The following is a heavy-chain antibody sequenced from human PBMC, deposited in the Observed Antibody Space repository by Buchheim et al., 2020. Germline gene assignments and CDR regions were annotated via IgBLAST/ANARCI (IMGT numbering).Heavy chain of an antibody. CDR1: GVSITTTKW. J-gene: IGHJ4*02. Sequence: QVQLQESGPGLVKPSGTLSLTCAVSGVSITTTKWWAWFRQPPGKGLEWIAEIWHSGSANYSPSLKSRLSLSVDKSANQFPLRLTSVTAADTAVYYCAGWDRATYYFDSWGQGTL. V-gene: IGHV4-4*02. D-gene: IGHD1-26*01. CDR2: IWHSGSA. CDR3: AGWDRATYYFDS.